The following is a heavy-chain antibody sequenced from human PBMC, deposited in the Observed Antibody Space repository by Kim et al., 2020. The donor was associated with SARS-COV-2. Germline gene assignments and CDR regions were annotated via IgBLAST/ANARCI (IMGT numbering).Heavy chain of an antibody. D-gene: IGHD3-3*01. Sequence: KYYSTSLKTRLTISKDTSKNQVVLTMTNMDPVDTATYYCARTYDPPLFDYWGQGTLVTVSS. CDR3: ARTYDPPLFDY. J-gene: IGHJ4*02. CDR2: K. V-gene: IGHV2-70*01.